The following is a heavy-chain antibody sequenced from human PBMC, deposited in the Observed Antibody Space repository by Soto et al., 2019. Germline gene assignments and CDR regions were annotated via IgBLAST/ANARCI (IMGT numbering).Heavy chain of an antibody. CDR2: TSGSGGDV. V-gene: IGHV3-23*01. Sequence: EVQLLESGGGLVQPGGSLRLSCAASGFTFSSYAMSWVRQAPGKGLEWVSSTSGSGGDVYHAGSVKGRFTISRDNSKNTLYLQMSSLRAEDTGIYYCAKGWLYGAGMGVWGQGTTVTVSS. D-gene: IGHD3-22*01. CDR3: AKGWLYGAGMGV. J-gene: IGHJ6*02. CDR1: GFTFSSYA.